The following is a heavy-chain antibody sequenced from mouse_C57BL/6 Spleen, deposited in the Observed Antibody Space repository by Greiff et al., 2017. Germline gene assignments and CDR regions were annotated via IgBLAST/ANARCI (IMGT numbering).Heavy chain of an antibody. CDR1: GSTFTDYN. V-gene: IGHV1-18*01. CDR3: ARGPNRSSYGFDD. D-gene: IGHD1-1*01. CDR2: INPNNGGT. J-gene: IGHJ2*01. Sequence: EVQLQQSGPELVKPGASVKIPCKASGSTFTDYNMDWVKQSHGKSLEWIGDINPNNGGTIYNQKFKGKATLTVDKSSSTAYMELRSLTSEDTAVYYCARGPNRSSYGFDDWGQGTTLTVSS.